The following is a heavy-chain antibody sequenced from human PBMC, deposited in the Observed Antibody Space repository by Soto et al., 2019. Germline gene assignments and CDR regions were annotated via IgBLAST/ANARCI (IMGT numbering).Heavy chain of an antibody. CDR1: GGSVSSGSYY. CDR3: ASSSLYGVDV. J-gene: IGHJ6*02. V-gene: IGHV4-61*01. CDR2: IYYSGST. Sequence: AGTLSLTCTVSGGSVSSGSYYWGWILQPPGEGLEWIGYIYYSGSTKYNPSLEGRLIISINTSKNQFSLKLGSVNAGDTAVYYCASSSLYGVDVWGQGPPVTFSS.